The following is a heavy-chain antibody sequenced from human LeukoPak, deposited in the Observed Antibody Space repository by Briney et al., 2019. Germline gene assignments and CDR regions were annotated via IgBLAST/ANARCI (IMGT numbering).Heavy chain of an antibody. V-gene: IGHV1-2*06. CDR2: INPNSGCT. D-gene: IGHD3-10*01. CDR3: ARAPPNSGSYYRLHSWFDP. J-gene: IGHJ5*02. Sequence: GASVKVSCKASGYTFTDYYMHWLRQAPGQGLEWMGRINPNSGCTNYAQKFQGRVTMTRDTSISTAYMELSSLRSDDTAFYYCARAPPNSGSYYRLHSWFDPWGQGALVTVSS. CDR1: GYTFTDYY.